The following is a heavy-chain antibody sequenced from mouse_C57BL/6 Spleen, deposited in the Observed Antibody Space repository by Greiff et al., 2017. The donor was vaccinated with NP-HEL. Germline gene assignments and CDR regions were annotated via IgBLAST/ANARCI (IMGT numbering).Heavy chain of an antibody. V-gene: IGHV1-77*01. CDR3: ANKPSTAQATGFAY. CDR2: IGPGSGST. J-gene: IGHJ3*01. Sequence: QVQLKESGAELVKPGASVKISCPASFYTFTDYYINWVKQRPGQGLEWIGKIGPGSGSTYYNEKFKGKATLTADKSSSTAYMQLSSLTSEDSAVYFCANKPSTAQATGFAYWGQGTLVTVSA. CDR1: FYTFTDYY. D-gene: IGHD3-2*02.